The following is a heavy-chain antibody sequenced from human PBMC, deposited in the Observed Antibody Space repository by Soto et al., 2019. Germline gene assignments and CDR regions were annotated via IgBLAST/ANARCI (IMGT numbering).Heavy chain of an antibody. J-gene: IGHJ6*02. Sequence: ASVKVSCKASGYTFTKYYMHWVRQAPGQGREWMGIINPSGGSTSYAQKFQGRVTMTRDTSTSTVYMELSSLRSEDTAVYYCARDTAEGIRFLEWPHYYYYGMDVWGQGTTVTVS. CDR3: ARDTAEGIRFLEWPHYYYYGMDV. D-gene: IGHD3-3*01. V-gene: IGHV1-46*01. CDR1: GYTFTKYY. CDR2: INPSGGST.